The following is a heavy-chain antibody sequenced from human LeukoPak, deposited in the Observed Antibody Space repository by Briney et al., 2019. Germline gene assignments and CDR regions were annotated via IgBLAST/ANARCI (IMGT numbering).Heavy chain of an antibody. CDR2: INPNSGGT. V-gene: IGHV1-2*02. D-gene: IGHD1-26*01. CDR1: GYTFTGYY. J-gene: IGHJ3*02. Sequence: ASVKVSCKASGYTFTGYYMHWVRQAPGQGLEWMGWINPNSGGTNYAQKFQGRVTMTRDTSISTAYMELSRLRSDDTAVYYCARVRIVGAIDDAFDIWGQGTMVTVSS. CDR3: ARVRIVGAIDDAFDI.